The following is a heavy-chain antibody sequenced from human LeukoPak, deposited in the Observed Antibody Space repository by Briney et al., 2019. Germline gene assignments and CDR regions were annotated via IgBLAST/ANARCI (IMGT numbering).Heavy chain of an antibody. CDR1: GFTFSSYW. J-gene: IGHJ3*02. Sequence: PGGSLRLSCAASGFTFSSYWMHWVRQAPGKGLVWVSRINSDESSTYYADSVKGRFTISRDNSKNTLYLQMNSLRAEDTAVYYCASESSGRLSDAFDIWGQGTMVTVSS. V-gene: IGHV3-74*01. CDR2: INSDESST. CDR3: ASESSGRLSDAFDI. D-gene: IGHD6-19*01.